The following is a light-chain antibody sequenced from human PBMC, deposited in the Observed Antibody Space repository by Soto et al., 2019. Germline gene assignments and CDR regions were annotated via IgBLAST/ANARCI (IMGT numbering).Light chain of an antibody. V-gene: IGLV2-14*03. CDR1: SSDVGAYDY. J-gene: IGLJ1*01. CDR2: DVS. Sequence: QSALTQPASVSGSPGQSITISCTGTSSDVGAYDYVSWYQQHPGEVPKLMIFDVSDRPSGVSNRFAGSKSGNTASLTISGLQAEDEADYYCSSFTPSTSYVFGTGPKVTAL. CDR3: SSFTPSTSYV.